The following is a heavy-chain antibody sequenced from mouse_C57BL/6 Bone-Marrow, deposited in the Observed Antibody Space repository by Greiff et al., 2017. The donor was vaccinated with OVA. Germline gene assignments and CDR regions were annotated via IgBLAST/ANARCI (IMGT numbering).Heavy chain of an antibody. CDR1: GFTFSDYY. CDR2: INYDGSST. V-gene: IGHV5-16*02. J-gene: IGHJ2*01. CDR3: ARRLTGTFDY. Sequence: EVQLVESEGGLVQPGSSMKLSCTASGFTFSDYYMAWVRQVPEKGLEWVANINYDGSSTYYLDSLKSRFIISRDNAKNILYLQMSSLKSEDTATYYCARRLTGTFDYWGQGTTLTVSS. D-gene: IGHD4-1*01.